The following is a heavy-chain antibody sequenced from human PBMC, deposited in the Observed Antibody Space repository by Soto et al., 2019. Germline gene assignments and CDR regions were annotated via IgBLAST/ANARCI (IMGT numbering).Heavy chain of an antibody. D-gene: IGHD3-16*02. Sequence: QVQLVQSGAEVKKPGASVKVSCKASGYIFSSYGLQWVRQAPGQRLEWMGWINAGTGQTKYSQRFQDRVTFTRDTSASLVYMELSSLKSEDTAVYFCARLGLLSGECLDYWGQGTLVTVSS. CDR1: GYIFSSYG. CDR3: ARLGLLSGECLDY. CDR2: INAGTGQT. J-gene: IGHJ4*02. V-gene: IGHV1-3*01.